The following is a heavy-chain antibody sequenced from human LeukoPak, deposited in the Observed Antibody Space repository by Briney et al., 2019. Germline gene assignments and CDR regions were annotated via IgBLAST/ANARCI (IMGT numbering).Heavy chain of an antibody. CDR2: ISTISGNI. V-gene: IGHV3-21*01. Sequence: PGGSLRLSCAASGFTFSSYSMNWVRQAPGKGLEWVAAISTISGNIYYADSVKGRFTISRDNAKNSLYLQMNSLRVEDTALYYCARRAPSHDFDDWGQGTLVTVSS. J-gene: IGHJ4*02. CDR3: ARRAPSHDFDD. CDR1: GFTFSSYS.